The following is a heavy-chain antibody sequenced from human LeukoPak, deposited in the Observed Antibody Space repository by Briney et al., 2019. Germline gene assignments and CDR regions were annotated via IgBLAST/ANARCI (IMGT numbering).Heavy chain of an antibody. CDR1: GGSISSYY. CDR3: AREYSGYEVIYYYYYMDV. D-gene: IGHD5-12*01. J-gene: IGHJ6*03. V-gene: IGHV4-4*07. CDR2: IYTSGST. Sequence: PSETLSLTCTVSGGSISSYYWSWIRQPAGKGLEWIGRIYTSGSTNYNPSLKSRVTMSVDTSKNQFSLKLSSVTAADTAVYYCAREYSGYEVIYYYYYMDVWGKGTTVTVSS.